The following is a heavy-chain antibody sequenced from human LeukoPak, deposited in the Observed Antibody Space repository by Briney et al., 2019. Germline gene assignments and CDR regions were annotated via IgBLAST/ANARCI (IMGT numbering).Heavy chain of an antibody. CDR1: GYTFNNYN. J-gene: IGHJ5*02. V-gene: IGHV1-46*02. CDR3: ARRIDRGWGSMFDP. Sequence: ASVKISCKASGYTFNNYNIHWLRQAPGQGLEWMGIINPSGGSTSYAQKFQGRVTMTRDTSTSTVYMELSSLRSEDTAAYYCARRIDRGWGSMFDPWGQGTLVTVSS. D-gene: IGHD3-16*01. CDR2: INPSGGST.